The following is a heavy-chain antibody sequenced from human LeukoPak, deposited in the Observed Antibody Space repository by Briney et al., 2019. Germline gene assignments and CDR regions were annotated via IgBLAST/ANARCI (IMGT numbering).Heavy chain of an antibody. J-gene: IGHJ4*02. Sequence: GASVKVSCKASGGTFNNYAISWVRQAPGQGLEWMGGIIPSFGTSNHAQKFQGRVTITADKSTSTAYMELSSLRSEDTAVYYCVKSSYDGSAYLRSFDYRGQGTLVTVSS. CDR2: IIPSFGTS. V-gene: IGHV1-69*06. D-gene: IGHD3-22*01. CDR3: VKSSYDGSAYLRSFDY. CDR1: GGTFNNYA.